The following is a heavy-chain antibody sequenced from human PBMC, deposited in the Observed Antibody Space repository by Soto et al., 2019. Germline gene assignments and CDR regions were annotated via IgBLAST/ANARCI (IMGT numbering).Heavy chain of an antibody. CDR3: ARDSQYGSRWQRFES. CDR1: GYTFTNYA. CDR2: VNTYNGNP. V-gene: IGHV1-18*01. D-gene: IGHD2-15*01. J-gene: IGHJ4*02. Sequence: QVQLVQSGGELKKPGASVKVSCKASGYTFTNYAISWVRQAPGRGLEWMGWVNTYNGNPNYAQIFQGRVTMTTDTSTGTAYMELRSLKSDDSAIYYCARDSQYGSRWQRFESWGQGPMVTVSS.